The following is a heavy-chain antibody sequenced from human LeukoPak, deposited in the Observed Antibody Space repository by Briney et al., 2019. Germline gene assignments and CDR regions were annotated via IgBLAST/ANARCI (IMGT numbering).Heavy chain of an antibody. Sequence: ASVKVSCKASGYTFTSYGISWVRQAPGQGLEWMGWISAYNGNTNYAQKLQGRVTMTTDTSTSTAYMELRSLRSDDTAVYYCARLERDIVVVPAALGYWGQGTLVTVSS. CDR2: ISAYNGNT. D-gene: IGHD2-2*01. CDR3: ARLERDIVVVPAALGY. J-gene: IGHJ4*02. CDR1: GYTFTSYG. V-gene: IGHV1-18*01.